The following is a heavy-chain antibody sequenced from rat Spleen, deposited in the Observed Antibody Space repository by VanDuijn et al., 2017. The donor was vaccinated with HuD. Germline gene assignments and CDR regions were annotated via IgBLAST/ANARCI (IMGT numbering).Heavy chain of an antibody. CDR2: ISYGDSYGHSST. CDR3: ARRHYGYTDYFDY. D-gene: IGHD1-9*01. Sequence: EVQLVESGGGLVQPGRSLKVSCAASGFTFKNYGMAWVRQAPAKGLEWVAAISYGDSYGHSSTYYRDSVKGRFTISRDNTKSTLGLQMDSLRSEDTATYHCARRHYGYTDYFDYWGQGVMVTVSS. CDR1: GFTFKNYG. J-gene: IGHJ2*01. V-gene: IGHV5-29*01.